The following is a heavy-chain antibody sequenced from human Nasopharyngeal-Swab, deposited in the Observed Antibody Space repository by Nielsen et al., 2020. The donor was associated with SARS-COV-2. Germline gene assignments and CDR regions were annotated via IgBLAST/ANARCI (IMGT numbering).Heavy chain of an antibody. J-gene: IGHJ4*02. Sequence: WVRQVPGQGLEWMGRINPNSGGANYAQKFQGRVTMTRDTSISTAYMELSRLRSDDTAVYYCARDARYSSSWSYGYWGQGTLVTVSS. CDR3: ARDARYSSSWSYGY. D-gene: IGHD6-13*01. CDR2: INPNSGGA. V-gene: IGHV1-2*06.